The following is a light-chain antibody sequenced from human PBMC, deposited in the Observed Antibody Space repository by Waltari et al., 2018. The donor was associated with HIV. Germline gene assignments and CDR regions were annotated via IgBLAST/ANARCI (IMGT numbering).Light chain of an antibody. Sequence: SYEVTQPLSVSVALGQTARITCGGNNIGSKNVHWYQQKPGQAPILVIYRDSNRPSGIPERFSGANSGNTATLTIIRGQVEDEADYYCHVWDSGTVVFGGGTKLTVL. V-gene: IGLV3-9*01. CDR2: RDS. J-gene: IGLJ2*01. CDR1: NIGSKN. CDR3: HVWDSGTVV.